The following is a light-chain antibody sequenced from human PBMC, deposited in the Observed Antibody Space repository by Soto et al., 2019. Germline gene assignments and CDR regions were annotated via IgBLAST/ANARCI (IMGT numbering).Light chain of an antibody. J-gene: IGLJ3*02. CDR2: DVT. V-gene: IGLV2-11*01. CDR1: SSDVGGYNY. Sequence: QSALTQPRSVSGSPGQSVTISCTGASSDVGGYNYVSWYQQHPTKAPQLMIYDVTKRPSGVPDRFSGSKSGNTASLTISGLQAEDEADYHCCSYAGSYTWVFGGGTKLTVL. CDR3: CSYAGSYTWV.